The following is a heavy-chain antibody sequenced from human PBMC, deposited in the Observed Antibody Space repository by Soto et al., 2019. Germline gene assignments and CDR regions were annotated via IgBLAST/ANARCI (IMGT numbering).Heavy chain of an antibody. CDR2: IIPIFFTS. J-gene: IGHJ3*02. Sequence: SFKFSCKASVGTFSSYAISCVLQSPVQGLELIGCIIPIFFTSNYYQKFQGRVTITADKYTSTAYMEMSSLRSEDTAVYYSARDRAVQLRAFDIWRKRTRVTV. CDR3: ARDRAVQLRAFDI. V-gene: IGHV1-69*06. D-gene: IGHD1-1*01. CDR1: VGTFSSYA.